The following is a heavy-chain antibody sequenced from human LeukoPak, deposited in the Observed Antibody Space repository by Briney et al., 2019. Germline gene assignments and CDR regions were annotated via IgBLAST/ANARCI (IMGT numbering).Heavy chain of an antibody. CDR2: IGTIISTT. D-gene: IGHD6-19*01. CDR3: AKPRENSSGVGRYFDY. CDR1: GFTFGSYE. J-gene: IGHJ4*02. V-gene: IGHV3-48*03. Sequence: GGSLRLSCAASGFTFGSYEMNWVRQAPGKGLEWVSYIGTIISTTYYADSVKGRFTISRDNSKTTLYLQMNSLRAEDTAVYYCAKPRENSSGVGRYFDYWGQGTLVTVSS.